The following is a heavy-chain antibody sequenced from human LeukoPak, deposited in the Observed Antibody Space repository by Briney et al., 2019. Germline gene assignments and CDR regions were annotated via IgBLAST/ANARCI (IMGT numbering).Heavy chain of an antibody. Sequence: GASLKISCKASGYSFTSYWIGWVRQMHGKGLEWMGIIYPGDSDTRYSPSFQGQVTISADKSISTAYLQWSSLKASDTAMYYCARCLHSSGWYPYFDYWGQGTLVTVSS. J-gene: IGHJ4*02. V-gene: IGHV5-51*01. CDR1: GYSFTSYW. CDR2: IYPGDSDT. CDR3: ARCLHSSGWYPYFDY. D-gene: IGHD6-19*01.